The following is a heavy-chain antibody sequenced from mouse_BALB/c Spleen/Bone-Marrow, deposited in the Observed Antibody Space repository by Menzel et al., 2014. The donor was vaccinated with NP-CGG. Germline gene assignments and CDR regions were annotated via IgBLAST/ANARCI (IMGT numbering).Heavy chain of an antibody. CDR1: GFNIKDTY. CDR2: IDPANGNT. Sequence: VQLQQSGAELVKPGASVKLSCTASGFNIKDTYMHWVKQRPEQSLEWIGRIDPANGNTKYDPKFQGKATITTDTSSNTAYLQLRSLTSEDTAVYYCARYDYRYSWFAYWGQGTLVTVSA. D-gene: IGHD2-14*01. CDR3: ARYDYRYSWFAY. V-gene: IGHV14-3*02. J-gene: IGHJ3*01.